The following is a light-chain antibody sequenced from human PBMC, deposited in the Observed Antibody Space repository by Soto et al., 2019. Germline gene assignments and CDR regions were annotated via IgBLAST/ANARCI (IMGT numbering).Light chain of an antibody. CDR1: QNIDNN. CDR3: QQYNNWPPLT. CDR2: GAS. J-gene: IGKJ4*01. V-gene: IGKV3D-15*01. Sequence: EIVMTQSPATLSVSPGDRVTLSCRATQNIDNNLPWYQQRPGQPPRLLIYGASTRANGIPARFSGSGSGTEFTLTISSLQSEDFAVYCCQQYNNWPPLTFGGGTKVEIK.